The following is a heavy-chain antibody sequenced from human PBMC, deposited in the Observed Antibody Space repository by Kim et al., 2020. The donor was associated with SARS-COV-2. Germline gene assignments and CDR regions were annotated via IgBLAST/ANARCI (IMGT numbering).Heavy chain of an antibody. CDR1: GYTFTSYG. D-gene: IGHD6-19*01. CDR3: ARDSSGWYRYYYMDV. V-gene: IGHV1-18*01. Sequence: ASVKVSCKASGYTFTSYGISWGRQAPGQGLEWMGWISAYNGNTNYAQKLQGRVTMTTDTSTSTAYMELRSLRSDDTAVYYCARDSSGWYRYYYMDVWGKGTTVTVSS. J-gene: IGHJ6*03. CDR2: ISAYNGNT.